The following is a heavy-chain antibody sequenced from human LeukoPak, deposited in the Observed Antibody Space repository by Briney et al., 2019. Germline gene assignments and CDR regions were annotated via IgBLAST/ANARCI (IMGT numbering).Heavy chain of an antibody. D-gene: IGHD3-22*01. CDR3: AREDYYDSSGYGFDY. CDR1: GYTFTSYA. J-gene: IGHJ4*02. Sequence: ASVKVSCKASGYTFTSYAMHWVRQAPGQRLEWMGWINAGNGSTKYSQKFQGRVTITRDTSASTAYMELSSLRSEDTAVYYCAREDYYDSSGYGFDYWGQGTLVTVSS. V-gene: IGHV1-3*01. CDR2: INAGNGST.